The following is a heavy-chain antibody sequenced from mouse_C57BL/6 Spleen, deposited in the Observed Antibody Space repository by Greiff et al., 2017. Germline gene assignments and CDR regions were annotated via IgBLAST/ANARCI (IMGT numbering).Heavy chain of an antibody. Sequence: QVQLQQPGAELVKPGASVKLSCKASGYTFTSYWMHWVKQRPGQGLEWIGMIHPNSGSTNYNEKFKSKATLTVDKSSSTAYMQLSSLTSEDSAVYYSAREGRYYGSSFDGWGQGTTLTVSS. CDR1: GYTFTSYW. V-gene: IGHV1-64*01. CDR3: AREGRYYGSSFDG. D-gene: IGHD1-1*01. J-gene: IGHJ2*01. CDR2: IHPNSGST.